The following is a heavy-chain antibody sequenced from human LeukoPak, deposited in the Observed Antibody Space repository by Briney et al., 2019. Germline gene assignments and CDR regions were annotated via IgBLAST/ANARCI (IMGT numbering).Heavy chain of an antibody. CDR2: ISSSGSSI. CDR1: GFTFSSYG. D-gene: IGHD2-15*01. J-gene: IGHJ4*02. CDR3: AGQGLRSGGICYSCGDY. V-gene: IGHV3-48*03. Sequence: GGSLRLSCAASGFTFSSYGMNWVRQAPGKGLEWVSYISSSGSSISYADSVKGRFTISRDNAQNSLYLQMNSLRAEDTAVYYCAGQGLRSGGICYSCGDYWGQGTLVTVSS.